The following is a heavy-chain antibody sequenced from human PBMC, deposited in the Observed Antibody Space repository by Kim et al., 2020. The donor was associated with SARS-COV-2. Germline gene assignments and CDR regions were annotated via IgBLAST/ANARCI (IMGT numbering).Heavy chain of an antibody. J-gene: IGHJ4*02. CDR1: GGSISSYY. CDR2: IYYSGST. CDR3: ARAAAEVFGGFDY. V-gene: IGHV4-59*13. Sequence: SETLSLTCTVSGGSISSYYWSWIRQPPGKGLEWIGYIYYSGSTNYNPSLKSRVTISVDTSKNQFSLKLSSVTAADTAVYYCARAAAEVFGGFDYWGQGTLVTVSS. D-gene: IGHD6-13*01.